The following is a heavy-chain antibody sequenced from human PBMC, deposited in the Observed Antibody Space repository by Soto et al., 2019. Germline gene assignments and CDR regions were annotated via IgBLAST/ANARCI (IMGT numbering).Heavy chain of an antibody. J-gene: IGHJ4*02. Sequence: SETLSLTCTVSGGSISSSSYYWGWIRQPPGKGLEWIGSIYYSGSTYYNPSLKSRVTISVDTSKNQFSLKLSSVTAADTAVYYCARHGGGSSFWGSYFDYWGQGTLVAVSS. CDR2: IYYSGST. CDR1: GGSISSSSYY. CDR3: ARHGGGSSFWGSYFDY. V-gene: IGHV4-39*01. D-gene: IGHD6-6*01.